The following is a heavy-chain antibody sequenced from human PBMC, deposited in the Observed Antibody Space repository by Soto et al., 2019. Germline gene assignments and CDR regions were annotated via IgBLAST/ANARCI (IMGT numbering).Heavy chain of an antibody. V-gene: IGHV3-23*01. D-gene: IGHD3-9*01. J-gene: IGHJ4*02. CDR3: ARIPHRYDALTGPGY. Sequence: GGSMRPSCAAAGFTFSDYYMSWISQAPGKGLECVSRISGSGGGTYYADSVKGRFTISRDNPENTLYLHLNSLRVEDTAIYYCARIPHRYDALTGPGYWGQGALVTVSS. CDR1: GFTFSDYY. CDR2: ISGSGGGT.